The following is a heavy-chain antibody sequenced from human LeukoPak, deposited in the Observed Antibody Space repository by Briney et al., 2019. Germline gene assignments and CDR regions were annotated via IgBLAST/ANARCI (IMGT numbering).Heavy chain of an antibody. CDR3: ANSRAAAGLDY. V-gene: IGHV3-9*01. J-gene: IGHJ4*02. D-gene: IGHD6-13*01. CDR2: ISWNSGSI. Sequence: GRSLRLSCAASGFTFDDYAMHWVRQAPGKGLEWVSGISWNSGSIGYADSVKGRFTISRDNAKNSLYLQMNSLRAEDTALYYCANSRAAAGLDYWGQGTLVTVSS. CDR1: GFTFDDYA.